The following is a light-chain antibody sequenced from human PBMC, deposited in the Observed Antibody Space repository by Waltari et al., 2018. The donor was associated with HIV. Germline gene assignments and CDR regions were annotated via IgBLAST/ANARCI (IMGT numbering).Light chain of an antibody. CDR2: DAS. Sequence: IVMTQSPATLSVSPGERATLSCRASQSVNSDLAWYQQRPGQAPRLLIYDASTRATGIPARFSGSGSETDFTLTISSLQSEVVAVYYCQQYNNWPPAWTFGRGSQVEI. CDR1: QSVNSD. V-gene: IGKV3D-15*01. J-gene: IGKJ1*01. CDR3: QQYNNWPPAWT.